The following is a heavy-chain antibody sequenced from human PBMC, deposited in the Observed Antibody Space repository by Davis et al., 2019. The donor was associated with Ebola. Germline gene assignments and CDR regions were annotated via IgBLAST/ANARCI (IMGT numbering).Heavy chain of an antibody. J-gene: IGHJ5*02. D-gene: IGHD5-18*01. CDR1: GGSFSGYY. V-gene: IGHV4-34*01. CDR2: INHSGST. CDR3: AREQLWLKLGFDP. Sequence: MPSETLSLTCAVYGGSFSGYYWSWIRQPPGKGLEWIGEINHSGSTNYNPSLKSRVTISVDTSKNQFSLKLSSVTAADTAVYYCAREQLWLKLGFDPWGQGTLVTVSS.